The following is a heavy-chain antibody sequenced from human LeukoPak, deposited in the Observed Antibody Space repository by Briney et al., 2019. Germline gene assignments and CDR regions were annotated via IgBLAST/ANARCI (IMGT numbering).Heavy chain of an antibody. Sequence: TSETLSLTCTVSGGSISSSSYYWGWIRQPPGKGLEWIGTIYYSGSTYYNASLKIRLTISVDTSKNQFSLKLSSVPAADTAVYYCARVGGGNYYYYGMDVWGQGTTVTVSS. J-gene: IGHJ6*02. D-gene: IGHD2-15*01. CDR1: GGSISSSSYY. CDR2: IYYSGST. CDR3: ARVGGGNYYYYGMDV. V-gene: IGHV4-39*07.